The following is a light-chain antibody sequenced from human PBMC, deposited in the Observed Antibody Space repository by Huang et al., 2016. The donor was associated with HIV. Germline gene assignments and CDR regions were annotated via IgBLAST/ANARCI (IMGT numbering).Light chain of an antibody. CDR3: QQYNDWPPLT. J-gene: IGKJ4*01. CDR2: CAS. Sequence: EIEMTQSPATLSVSPGERATLSCRASQSINSDLAWYQQKPGQTPRLLIYCASTRATGIPAKFNGTGSGTDFSLSISNLQSEDFAVYYCQQYNDWPPLTFGGGPRWRS. V-gene: IGKV3-15*01. CDR1: QSINSD.